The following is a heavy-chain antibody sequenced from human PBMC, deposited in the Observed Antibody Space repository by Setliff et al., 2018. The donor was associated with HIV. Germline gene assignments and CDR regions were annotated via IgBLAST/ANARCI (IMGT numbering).Heavy chain of an antibody. Sequence: SETLSLTCTVSGGSINSYYWNWIRQSPGKGLEWIGYIGYNGDTSYNPSLNSRVTLSVDRSKNQFSLRFEDTAVYYCARGGPRGLEVAALEFDYWGQGTLVTVSS. D-gene: IGHD6-19*01. J-gene: IGHJ4*02. CDR2: IGYNGDT. CDR3: ARGGPRGLEVAALEFDY. CDR1: GGSINSYY. V-gene: IGHV4-59*01.